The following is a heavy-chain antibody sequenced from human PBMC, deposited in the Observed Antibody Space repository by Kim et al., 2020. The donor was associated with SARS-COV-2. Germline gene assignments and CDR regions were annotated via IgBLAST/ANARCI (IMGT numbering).Heavy chain of an antibody. CDR3: ARLWRGSKYSSSGGLDV. D-gene: IGHD6-6*01. V-gene: IGHV5-51*01. CDR2: IYPADSDI. CDR1: GYNFTNYW. J-gene: IGHJ6*02. Sequence: ESLKISCEGSGYNFTNYWIGWVRRMPGKGLEWMGIIYPADSDIRYSPSFQGQVTISVDKSITTAYLQWRSPKSSDTAMYYCARLWRGSKYSSSGGLDVWGQGTTVSVSS.